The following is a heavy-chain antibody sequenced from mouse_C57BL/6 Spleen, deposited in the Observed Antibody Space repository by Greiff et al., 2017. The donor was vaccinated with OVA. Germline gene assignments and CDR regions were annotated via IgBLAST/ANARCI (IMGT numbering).Heavy chain of an antibody. J-gene: IGHJ2*01. CDR2: INPSNGGT. D-gene: IGHD1-1*01. Sequence: QVQLKQPGTELVKPGASVKLSCKASGYTFTSYWMHWVKQRPGQGLEWIGNINPSNGGTNYNEKFKSKATLTVDKSSSTAYMQLSSLTSEDSAVYYCARGGFYYGSSFLFDYWGQGTTLTVSS. CDR1: GYTFTSYW. CDR3: ARGGFYYGSSFLFDY. V-gene: IGHV1-53*01.